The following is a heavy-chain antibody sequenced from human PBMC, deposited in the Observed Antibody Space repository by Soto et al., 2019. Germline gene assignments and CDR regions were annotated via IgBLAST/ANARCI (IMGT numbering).Heavy chain of an antibody. V-gene: IGHV4-39*01. D-gene: IGHD6-19*01. J-gene: IGHJ4*02. CDR3: ARTTSEQWLDFYY. CDR1: GGSISSSFYY. CDR2: FYYTGNT. Sequence: PSETLSLTCTVYGGSISSSFYYWGWVRQPPGKGLEWIGTFYYTGNTYYNPSLKSRVTISEDTSKNQFSLKLASVTAADTAVYYCARTTSEQWLDFYYWGPGTLVTVSS.